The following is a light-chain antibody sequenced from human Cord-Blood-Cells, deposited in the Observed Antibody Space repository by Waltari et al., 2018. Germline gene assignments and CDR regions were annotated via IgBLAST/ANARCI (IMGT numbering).Light chain of an antibody. V-gene: IGLV2-14*01. J-gene: IGLJ3*02. Sequence: QSALTQPASVSGSPGQSITISCTGTSSDVGGYNYVSWYKQHPGKAPKLMICDVSKRPSGVSNRFSGSKSGNTASLTISGLQAEDEADYYCSSYTSSSLWVFGGGTKLTVL. CDR2: DVS. CDR1: SSDVGGYNY. CDR3: SSYTSSSLWV.